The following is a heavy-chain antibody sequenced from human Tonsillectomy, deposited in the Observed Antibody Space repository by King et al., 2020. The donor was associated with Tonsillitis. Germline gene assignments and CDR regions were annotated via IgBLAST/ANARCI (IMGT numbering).Heavy chain of an antibody. Sequence: VQLVESGGGLVQPGGSLRLSCAASGFTFSSYEMNWVRQAPGKGLEWVSYISNSGSTIYYADSVKGRFTISRDNAENSLYLQMNSLRAEDTAVYYCATETSNWNLHYWGQGTLVTVSS. CDR1: GFTFSSYE. J-gene: IGHJ4*02. V-gene: IGHV3-48*03. D-gene: IGHD1-20*01. CDR3: ATETSNWNLHY. CDR2: ISNSGSTI.